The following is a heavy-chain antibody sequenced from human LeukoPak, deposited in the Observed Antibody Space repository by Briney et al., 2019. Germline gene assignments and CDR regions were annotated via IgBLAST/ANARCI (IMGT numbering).Heavy chain of an antibody. CDR1: GFTFSNYG. J-gene: IGHJ4*02. Sequence: GGSLRPACAASGFTFSNYGLHWVRQAPGKGLEWVTFIRYDGSNKYYADSVKGRFTISRDNSKNTLYLQMNSLRAEDTAVYYCAKEYCSSTNCYLDYWGQGTLVTVSS. V-gene: IGHV3-30*02. CDR3: AKEYCSSTNCYLDY. CDR2: IRYDGSNK. D-gene: IGHD2-2*01.